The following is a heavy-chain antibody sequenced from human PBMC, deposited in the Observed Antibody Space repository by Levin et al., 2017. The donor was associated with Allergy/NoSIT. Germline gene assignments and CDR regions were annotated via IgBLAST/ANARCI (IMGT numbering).Heavy chain of an antibody. Sequence: GGSLRLSCAASGFTVSSNYMSWVRQAPGKGLEWVSVIYSGGSTYYADSVKGRFTISRDNSKNTLYLQMNSLRVEDTAVYYCARARYCSGGSCSVYRYFDLWGRGTLVTVSS. CDR3: ARARYCSGGSCSVYRYFDL. D-gene: IGHD2-15*01. CDR2: IYSGGST. V-gene: IGHV3-53*01. J-gene: IGHJ2*01. CDR1: GFTVSSNY.